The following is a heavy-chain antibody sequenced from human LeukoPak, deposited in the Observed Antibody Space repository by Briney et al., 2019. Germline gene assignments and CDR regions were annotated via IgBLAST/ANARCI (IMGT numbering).Heavy chain of an antibody. CDR1: GGSFSDSS. CDR2: IYYSGST. D-gene: IGHD5-18*01. J-gene: IGHJ4*02. V-gene: IGHV4-34*01. Sequence: SETLSLTCGVYGGSFSDSSWSWIRQPPGKGLEWIGEIYYSGSTDYSPSLKSRVTISVDTSKNQFSLKLSSVTAADTAVYYCARGYSYVAFWGQGTLVTVSS. CDR3: ARGYSYVAF.